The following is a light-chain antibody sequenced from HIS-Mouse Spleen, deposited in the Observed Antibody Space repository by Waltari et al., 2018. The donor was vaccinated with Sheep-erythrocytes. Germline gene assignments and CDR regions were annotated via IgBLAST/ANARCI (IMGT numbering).Light chain of an antibody. V-gene: IGLV2-11*01. CDR1: SSDLGGYNY. Sequence: HSALTQPRPVSGSPGQSVTISCPGTSSDLGGYNYVSVYQQHPGKAPNLMTYEVRKRPSVVPDRFSGSKSGTTASLTISGLQAEDDADYYCCSSAGSYNHVFATGTKVTVL. J-gene: IGLJ1*01. CDR3: CSSAGSYNHV. CDR2: EVR.